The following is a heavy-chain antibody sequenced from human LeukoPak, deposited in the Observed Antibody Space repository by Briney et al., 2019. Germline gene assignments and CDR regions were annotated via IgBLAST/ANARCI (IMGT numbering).Heavy chain of an antibody. CDR3: ARGLSGIAEGSRGAFDI. V-gene: IGHV4-4*07. Sequence: SGTLSLTCTVSGGSISSYYWSWIRQPAGKGLEWIGRIYTSGSTYYNPSLKSRVTISVDTSKNQFSLKLSSVTAADTAVYYCARGLSGIAEGSRGAFDIWGQGTMVTVSS. CDR2: IYTSGST. J-gene: IGHJ3*02. D-gene: IGHD6-13*01. CDR1: GGSISSYY.